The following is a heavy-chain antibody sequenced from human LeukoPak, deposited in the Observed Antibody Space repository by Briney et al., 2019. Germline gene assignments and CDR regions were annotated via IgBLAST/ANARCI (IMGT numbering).Heavy chain of an antibody. CDR2: INHGGST. D-gene: IGHD6-13*01. Sequence: SETLSLTCAVYGGSFSGYCWSWIRQPPGKGLEWIGKINHGGSTNYNPSLESRVTISIDTSKNQFSLNLNSVTAADTAVYFCARGGFRAAAGTALWYWGQGTLVTVSS. CDR3: ARGGFRAAAGTALWY. V-gene: IGHV4-34*01. CDR1: GGSFSGYC. J-gene: IGHJ4*02.